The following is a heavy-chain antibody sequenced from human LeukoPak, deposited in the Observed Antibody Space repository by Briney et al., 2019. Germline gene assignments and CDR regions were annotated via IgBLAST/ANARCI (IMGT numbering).Heavy chain of an antibody. J-gene: IGHJ4*02. D-gene: IGHD3-3*01. CDR2: IGSSVSTR. V-gene: IGHV3-48*01. CDR1: GFTFSSYS. Sequence: GGSLRLSCAVSGFTFSSYSMNWVRRAPGKGLEWVSYIGSSVSTRYYADSVRGRFTISRDNGKHSLYLQMNSLRAEDTAVYYCAREGSDFWSGYSKGYFDYWGQGTLVTVSS. CDR3: AREGSDFWSGYSKGYFDY.